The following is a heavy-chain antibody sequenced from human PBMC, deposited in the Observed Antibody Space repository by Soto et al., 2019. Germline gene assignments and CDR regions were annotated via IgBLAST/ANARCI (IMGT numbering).Heavy chain of an antibody. CDR2: IDYSGRS. V-gene: IGHV4-59*01. CDR1: GGSISTYY. CDR3: ARDHRYCTSTSCPGGLDV. D-gene: IGHD2-2*01. Sequence: QVQLQESGPGLVKPSETLSLTCTVSGGSISTYYWSWIRQPPGKGLEWIGYIDYSGRSNYSPSLKRRVTISIDTSQKQFSLKLNSVTAADTAVYYCARDHRYCTSTSCPGGLDVWGQGTTVTVSS. J-gene: IGHJ6*02.